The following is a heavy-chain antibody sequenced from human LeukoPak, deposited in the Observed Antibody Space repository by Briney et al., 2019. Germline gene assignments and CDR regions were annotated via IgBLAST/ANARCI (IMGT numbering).Heavy chain of an antibody. D-gene: IGHD1-1*01. J-gene: IGHJ4*02. V-gene: IGHV3-21*01. CDR2: ISSSSGYI. Sequence: PGRSLRLSCAASGFTFSSYTMNWVRQAPGKGLEWVSSISSSSGYIYYADSVKGRFTISRDNAKNSLYLQMNSLRAEDTAVYYCARGYNWNDARYFDYWGQGTLVTVSS. CDR3: ARGYNWNDARYFDY. CDR1: GFTFSSYT.